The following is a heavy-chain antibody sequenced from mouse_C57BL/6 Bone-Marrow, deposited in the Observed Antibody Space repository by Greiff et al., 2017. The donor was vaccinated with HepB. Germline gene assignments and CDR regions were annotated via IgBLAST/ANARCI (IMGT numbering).Heavy chain of an antibody. CDR3: ARGAAQATDY. D-gene: IGHD3-2*02. J-gene: IGHJ2*01. CDR2: IYPRDGST. Sequence: QVQLQQSGAELVRPGASVTLSCKASGYTFTDYEMHWVKQTPVHGLEWIGYIYPRDGSTKYNEKFKGKATLTADKSSSTAYMQLNSLTSEDSAVYFCARGAAQATDYWGQGTTLTVSS. CDR1: GYTFTDYE. V-gene: IGHV1-15*01.